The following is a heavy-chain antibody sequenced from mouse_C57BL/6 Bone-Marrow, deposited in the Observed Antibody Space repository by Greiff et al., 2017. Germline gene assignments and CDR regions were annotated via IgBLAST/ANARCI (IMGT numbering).Heavy chain of an antibody. V-gene: IGHV1-42*01. CDR3: AREMTTVVEEFDY. J-gene: IGHJ2*01. D-gene: IGHD1-1*01. CDR2: INPSTGGT. CDR1: GYSFTGYY. Sequence: VQLQQSGPELVKPGASVKISCKASGYSFTGYYMNWVKQSPEKSLEWIGEINPSTGGTTYNQKFKAKATLTVDKSSSTAYMQLKSLTSEDSAVYYCAREMTTVVEEFDYWGQGTTLTVSS.